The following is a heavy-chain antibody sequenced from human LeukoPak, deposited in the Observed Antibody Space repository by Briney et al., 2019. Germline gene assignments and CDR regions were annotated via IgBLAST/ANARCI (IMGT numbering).Heavy chain of an antibody. V-gene: IGHV3-23*01. Sequence: PGGSLRLSCAASGFTFSSYAMSWVRQAPGKGLEWVSAISGSGGSTYYADSVKGRFTISRDNSKNTLYLQMNSLRAEDTAVYYCAKFTVTALRGNDYYYGMDVWGQGTTVTVSS. D-gene: IGHD4-17*01. CDR1: GFTFSSYA. CDR3: AKFTVTALRGNDYYYGMDV. CDR2: ISGSGGST. J-gene: IGHJ6*02.